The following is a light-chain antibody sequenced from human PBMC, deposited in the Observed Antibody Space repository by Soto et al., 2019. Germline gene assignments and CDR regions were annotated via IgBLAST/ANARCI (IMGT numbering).Light chain of an antibody. CDR2: DAS. Sequence: EIVLTQSPATLSLCPGERATLSCRASQSVRTSLAWYQQKPDQAPRLLIYDASNRATGIPARFSGSGSGTDFTLTISRLEPEDFAVYYCQQRSDWPVTFGPGTKVDNK. J-gene: IGKJ3*01. V-gene: IGKV3-11*01. CDR3: QQRSDWPVT. CDR1: QSVRTS.